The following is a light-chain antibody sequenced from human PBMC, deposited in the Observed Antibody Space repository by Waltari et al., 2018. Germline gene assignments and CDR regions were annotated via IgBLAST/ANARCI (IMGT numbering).Light chain of an antibody. Sequence: SSELTQDPAVSVALGQTVRITCQGDSLRNYFASWYQQKPGQAPILVIYGKNNRPSGIPVRFSGASSGNTASLTITGAQAEDEADYYCNSRDSSGNHVVFGGGTKLTVL. V-gene: IGLV3-19*01. CDR3: NSRDSSGNHVV. J-gene: IGLJ2*01. CDR1: SLRNYF. CDR2: GKN.